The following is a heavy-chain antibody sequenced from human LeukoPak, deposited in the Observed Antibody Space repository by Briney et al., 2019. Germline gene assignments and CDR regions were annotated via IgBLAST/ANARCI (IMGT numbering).Heavy chain of an antibody. Sequence: PGGSLRLSCAASGFTFSSYSMNWVRQAPGKGLEWVSSISSRSTYIYHADSVKGRFTISRDNAKNSLFLQMNSLRAEDTAVYYCARGRDPRGSYFDYWGQGTLVTVSS. D-gene: IGHD3-10*01. J-gene: IGHJ4*02. V-gene: IGHV3-21*01. CDR3: ARGRDPRGSYFDY. CDR2: ISSRSTYI. CDR1: GFTFSSYS.